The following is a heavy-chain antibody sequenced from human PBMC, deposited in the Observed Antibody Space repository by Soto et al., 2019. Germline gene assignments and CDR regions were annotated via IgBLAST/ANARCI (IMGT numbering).Heavy chain of an antibody. CDR2: ISGSGGST. CDR1: GFTFSSYA. V-gene: IGHV3-23*01. J-gene: IGHJ2*01. Sequence: EVQLLESGGGLVQPGGSLSLSCAASGFTFSSYAMSWVRQAPGKGLEWVSAISGSGGSTYYADSVKGRFTISRDNSKNTLYLQMNSLRAADTAVYYCAKRVRREYWYFDLWGRGTLVTVSS. CDR3: AKRVRREYWYFDL. D-gene: IGHD3-10*01.